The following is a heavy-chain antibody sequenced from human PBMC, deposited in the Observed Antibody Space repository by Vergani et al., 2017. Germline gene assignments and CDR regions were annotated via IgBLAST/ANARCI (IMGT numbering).Heavy chain of an antibody. D-gene: IGHD6-13*01. CDR3: EREGAAAGTIYDY. Sequence: QLQLQESGPGLVKPSETLSLTCTVSGGPISSSSYYWVWRRQPPGKGREGIGCIYYSGSTYSTQSLQSRVTISVDTSKNQFSLTLSSVTAADTAVYYCEREGAAAGTIYDYWGQGTLVTVSS. J-gene: IGHJ4*02. V-gene: IGHV4-39*02. CDR2: IYYSGST. CDR1: GGPISSSSYY.